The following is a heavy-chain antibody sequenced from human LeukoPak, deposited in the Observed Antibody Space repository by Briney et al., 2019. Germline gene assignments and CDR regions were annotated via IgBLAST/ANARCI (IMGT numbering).Heavy chain of an antibody. V-gene: IGHV1-18*01. CDR1: GYTFTSYG. CDR3: ARVLGAYCGGDCYSGTWFDY. CDR2: ISAYNGNT. J-gene: IGHJ4*02. D-gene: IGHD2-21*02. Sequence: GASVKVSCKASGYTFTSYGISWVRQAPGQGLEWMGWISAYNGNTNYAQKLQGRVTMTTDTSTSTAYMELRSLRSDDTAVYYCARVLGAYCGGDCYSGTWFDYWGQGTLGTVSS.